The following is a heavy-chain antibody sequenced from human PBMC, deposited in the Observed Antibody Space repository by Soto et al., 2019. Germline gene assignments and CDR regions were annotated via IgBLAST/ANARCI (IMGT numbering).Heavy chain of an antibody. V-gene: IGHV4-30-2*01. CDR3: AGGIAARPLGS. CDR1: GGSISSGGYS. J-gene: IGHJ5*02. D-gene: IGHD6-6*01. CDR2: IYHSGRT. Sequence: QLQLQESGSGLVKPSQTLSLTCAVSGGSISSGGYSWSWIRQPPGKGLEWIGYIYHSGRTYYNPSLKSRVTLSVDRSKNQFSMKLSSVTAADTAVYYCAGGIAARPLGSWGQGTLVTVSS.